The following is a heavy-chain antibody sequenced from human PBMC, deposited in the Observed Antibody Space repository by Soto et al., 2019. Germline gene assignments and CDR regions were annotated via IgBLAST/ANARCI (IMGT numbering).Heavy chain of an antibody. J-gene: IGHJ3*02. D-gene: IGHD1-26*01. CDR2: IYWDVNK. Sequence: QITLKESGPTLVKPTQTLTLTCTFSGFSLSTRGVGMGWIRQPPGKALEWLALIYWDVNKHYSPSLKSSLTITKDTSQIQVILTLTNMDPVDTAPCYCAREGPELLPVDMWGQGTVVTVSS. CDR1: GFSLSTRGVG. V-gene: IGHV2-5*02. CDR3: AREGPELLPVDM.